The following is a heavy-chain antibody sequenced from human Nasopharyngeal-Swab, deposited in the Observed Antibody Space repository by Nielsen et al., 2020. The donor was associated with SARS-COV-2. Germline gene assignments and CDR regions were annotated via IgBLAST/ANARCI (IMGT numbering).Heavy chain of an antibody. D-gene: IGHD2-15*01. Sequence: SETLSLTCTVSGGSISSYYWSWIRQPPGKGLEWIGKIYYSGSTNYNPSLKSRVTISVDTSKNQFSLKLSSVTAADTAVYYCASFGGGSQFDYWGQGTLVTVSS. CDR2: IYYSGST. CDR1: GGSISSYY. J-gene: IGHJ4*02. V-gene: IGHV4-59*01. CDR3: ASFGGGSQFDY.